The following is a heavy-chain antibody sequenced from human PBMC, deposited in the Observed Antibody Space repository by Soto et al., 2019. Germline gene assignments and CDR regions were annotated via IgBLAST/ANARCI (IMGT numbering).Heavy chain of an antibody. V-gene: IGHV3-72*01. CDR1: GFTFSDHY. CDR3: ARVAIYDSYYYYGMEV. CDR2: TRNKANSYTT. Sequence: GCLRLSCASSGFTFSDHYIDWFRQAPGKGLEWVGRTRNKANSYTTEYAASVKGRFTISRDDSKISLYLKMNSLKTEDTAVYYCARVAIYDSYYYYGMEVWGQGTTGTVSS. J-gene: IGHJ6*02. D-gene: IGHD3-16*01.